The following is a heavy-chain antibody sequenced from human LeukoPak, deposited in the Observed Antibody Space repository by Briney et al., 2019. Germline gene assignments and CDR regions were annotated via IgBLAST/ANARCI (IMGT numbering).Heavy chain of an antibody. J-gene: IGHJ4*02. V-gene: IGHV3-11*04. CDR2: ITASGYTS. Sequence: WGSLRLSCAASGFSFSDYYRSWIRQPPGKGLEWVSYITASGYTSYYADSVKGRFTISRDKAKNSLYLQMNSLRAEETALYYCARGGSSGYYYGLDYWGQGTLVTVSS. CDR1: GFSFSDYY. D-gene: IGHD3-22*01. CDR3: ARGGSSGYYYGLDY.